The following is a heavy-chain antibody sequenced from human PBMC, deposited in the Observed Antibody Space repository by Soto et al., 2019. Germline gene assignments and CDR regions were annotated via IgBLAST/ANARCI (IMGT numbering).Heavy chain of an antibody. D-gene: IGHD6-13*01. V-gene: IGHV1-69*06. CDR2: IIPIFGTA. J-gene: IGHJ6*02. CDR3: ARVDSSSWYVLYYYYYGMDV. CDR1: GGTFSSYA. Sequence: ASVKVSCKASGGTFSSYAISWVRQAPGQGLEWMGGIIPIFGTANYAQKFQGRVTITADKSTSTAYMELSSLRSEDTAVYYCARVDSSSWYVLYYYYYGMDVWGQGTTVTVSS.